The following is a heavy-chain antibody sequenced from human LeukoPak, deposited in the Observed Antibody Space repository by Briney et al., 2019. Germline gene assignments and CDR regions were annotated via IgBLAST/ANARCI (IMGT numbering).Heavy chain of an antibody. CDR3: ARVMCSSTSCYTYDAFDI. CDR1: GYTFTSYG. CDR2: ISAYNGNT. D-gene: IGHD2-2*02. V-gene: IGHV1-18*01. Sequence: ASVKVSCKASGYTFTSYGISWVRQAPGQGLEWMGWISAYNGNTNYAQKLQGRVTMTTDTSTSTAYMELRSLRSDDTAVYYCARVMCSSTSCYTYDAFDIWGQGTMVTVSP. J-gene: IGHJ3*02.